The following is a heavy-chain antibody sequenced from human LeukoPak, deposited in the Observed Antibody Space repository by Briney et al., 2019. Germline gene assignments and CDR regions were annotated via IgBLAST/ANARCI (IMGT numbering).Heavy chain of an antibody. D-gene: IGHD2/OR15-2a*01. V-gene: IGHV4-59*01. J-gene: IGHJ3*02. CDR3: ARKNDFDI. Sequence: SETLSLTCTVSGGSISSDHWSWIRQPPGKGLEWIGCIYYSGSTYYNPSLRSRVTISVDMSKSQFSLRLTSVTAADTAVYYCARKNDFDIWGQGTLVTVSS. CDR1: GGSISSDH. CDR2: IYYSGST.